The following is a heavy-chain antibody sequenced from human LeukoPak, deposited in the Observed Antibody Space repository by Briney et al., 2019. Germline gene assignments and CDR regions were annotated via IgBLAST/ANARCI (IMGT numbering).Heavy chain of an antibody. V-gene: IGHV3-21*06. Sequence: PGGSLRLSCAASGFTIADYTINWVRQAPGEGLEWVSYISSSTSDIYYADSVKGRFTIFRDNAKNSLFLEMNGLRAEDTAVYYCARITSTSYYFHFMDVWGKGTTVIVS. CDR3: ARITSTSYYFHFMDV. CDR2: ISSSTSDI. CDR1: GFTIADYT. D-gene: IGHD2/OR15-2a*01. J-gene: IGHJ6*03.